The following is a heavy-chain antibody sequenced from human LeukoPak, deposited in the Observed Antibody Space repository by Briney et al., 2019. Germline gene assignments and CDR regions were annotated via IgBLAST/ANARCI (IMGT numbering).Heavy chain of an antibody. CDR3: ARDFLHVYYYDSTGYVRGAFDI. Sequence: EASVKVSCKTSGGTFSSDIISWVRQAPGQGLEWMGWINPNSGGTNYAQKFQGRVTMTRVTSINTAYMELSRLRSDDTAVYYCARDFLHVYYYDSTGYVRGAFDIWGQGTMVTVSS. D-gene: IGHD3-22*01. V-gene: IGHV1-2*02. CDR1: GGTFSSDI. CDR2: INPNSGGT. J-gene: IGHJ3*02.